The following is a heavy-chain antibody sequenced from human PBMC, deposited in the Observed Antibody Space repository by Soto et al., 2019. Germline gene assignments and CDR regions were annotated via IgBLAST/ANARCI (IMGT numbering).Heavy chain of an antibody. J-gene: IGHJ4*02. CDR1: GGTFSSYA. CDR2: IIPIFGTA. D-gene: IGHD1-1*01. Sequence: ASVKVSCKASGGTFSSYAISWVRQAPGQGLEWMGGIIPIFGTANYAQKFQGRVTITADESTSTAYMELSSLRSEDTAVYYCARVTIGTYYFDYWGQGTLVTVSS. CDR3: ARVTIGTYYFDY. V-gene: IGHV1-69*13.